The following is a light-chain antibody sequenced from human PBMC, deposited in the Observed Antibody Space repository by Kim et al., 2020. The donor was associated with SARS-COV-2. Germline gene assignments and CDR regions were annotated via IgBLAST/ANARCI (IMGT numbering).Light chain of an antibody. CDR3: AAWDDSLNGWV. CDR2: SNN. V-gene: IGLV1-44*01. Sequence: QSVLTQPPSASGTPGQRVTISCSGSSFNIGSNTVNWYQQFPGTAPKLFIYSNNQRPSGVPDRFSGSKSGTSASLAISGLQSEDEADYYCAAWDDSLNGWVFGGGTKLTVL. J-gene: IGLJ3*02. CDR1: SFNIGSNT.